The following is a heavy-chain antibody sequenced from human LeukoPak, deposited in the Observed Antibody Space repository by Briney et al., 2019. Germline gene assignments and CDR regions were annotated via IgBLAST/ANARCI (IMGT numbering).Heavy chain of an antibody. CDR1: AGTVSSYA. V-gene: IGHV1-69*06. Sequence: ASVKVSCKASAGTVSSYAISWVRQAPGQGLEWMGGSIPIFGTANYAQKFQGRVTITADKSTSTAYMELSSLRSEDTAVYYCARAMATVTTVLRGWFDPWGQGTLVTVSS. CDR2: SIPIFGTA. CDR3: ARAMATVTTVLRGWFDP. D-gene: IGHD4-17*01. J-gene: IGHJ5*02.